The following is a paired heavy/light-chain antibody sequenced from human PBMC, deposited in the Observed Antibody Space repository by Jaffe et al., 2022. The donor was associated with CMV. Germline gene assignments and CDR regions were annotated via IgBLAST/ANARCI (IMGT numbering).Heavy chain of an antibody. V-gene: IGHV1-8*01. CDR1: GYTFSNFD. J-gene: IGHJ5*01. Sequence: QAQLVQSGAEVKKPGASVKVSCKASGYTFSNFDIHWVRQAAGQGLEWMGWMNPNSGNTGYARKFQGRVTMTRNTSISSAYMELSSLRSEDTAVYYCARVGQRRVIVVAINRNGWFDSWGQGTLVTVSS. D-gene: IGHD3-22*01. CDR2: MNPNSGNT. CDR3: ARVGQRRVIVVAINRNGWFDS.
Light chain of an antibody. J-gene: IGLJ1*01. Sequence: QSALTQPRSVSGSPGQSVTISCTGTSTDVGGFDYVSWYQQHPGKAPKLMIFDVSKRPSGVPDRFSGSKSGNTASLTISGLQPEDEADYYCCSYAVSLYVFGTGTKVTVL. CDR3: CSYAVSLYV. CDR2: DVS. CDR1: STDVGGFDY. V-gene: IGLV2-11*01.